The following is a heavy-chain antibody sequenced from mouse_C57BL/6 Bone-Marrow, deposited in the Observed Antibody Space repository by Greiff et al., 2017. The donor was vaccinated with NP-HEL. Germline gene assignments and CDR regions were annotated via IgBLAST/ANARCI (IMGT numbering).Heavy chain of an antibody. CDR1: GYTFTDYY. Sequence: EVKLMESGPELVKPGASVKISCKASGYTFTDYYMNWVKQSHGKSLEWIGDINPNNGGTSYNQKFKGKATLTVDKSSSTAYMELRSLTSEDSAVYYCAKTTTVVARDAMDYWGQGTSVTVSS. D-gene: IGHD1-1*01. CDR3: AKTTTVVARDAMDY. J-gene: IGHJ4*01. CDR2: INPNNGGT. V-gene: IGHV1-26*01.